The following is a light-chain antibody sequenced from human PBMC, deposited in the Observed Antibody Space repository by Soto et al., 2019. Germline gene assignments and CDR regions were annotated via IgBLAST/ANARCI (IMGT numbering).Light chain of an antibody. Sequence: IDWTQYPGTLSLYPRDRATLSCVASQSVRSSHLAWYQQMPGQAPRLLIYGASNRATGIPDRFSGSGSGTDFTLTISRLEPEDFAVYYCRQYGSSPRTFGQGTKVDIK. V-gene: IGKV3-20*01. J-gene: IGKJ1*01. CDR2: GAS. CDR1: QSVRSSH. CDR3: RQYGSSPRT.